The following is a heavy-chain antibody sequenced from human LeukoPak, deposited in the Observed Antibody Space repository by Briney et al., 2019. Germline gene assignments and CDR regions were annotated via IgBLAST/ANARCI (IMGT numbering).Heavy chain of an antibody. Sequence: GGSLRLSCAASGFTFRNHWMHWVRQAPGKGLVWVSRMNTDGSNIAYADSVKGRFTISRDNSKNTLYLQMNSLRAEYTAVYYCARDSNTSGDYWGQGTLVTVSS. V-gene: IGHV3-74*01. D-gene: IGHD3-22*01. J-gene: IGHJ4*02. CDR2: MNTDGSNI. CDR1: GFTFRNHW. CDR3: ARDSNTSGDY.